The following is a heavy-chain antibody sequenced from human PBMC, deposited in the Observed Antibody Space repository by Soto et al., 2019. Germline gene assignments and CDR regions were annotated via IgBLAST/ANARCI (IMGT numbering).Heavy chain of an antibody. D-gene: IGHD2-15*01. Sequence: EVQLVESGGGLVKPGGSLRLSCAASGFTFSSYSMNWVRQAPGKGLEWVSSISSSSTYIYYVDSVKGRFTISRDNAKNSLYLQMNSLRAEDTAVYDCARKSCSRGTCYLDHWGQGTLLTVSS. J-gene: IGHJ4*02. CDR3: ARKSCSRGTCYLDH. V-gene: IGHV3-21*01. CDR2: ISSSSTYI. CDR1: GFTFSSYS.